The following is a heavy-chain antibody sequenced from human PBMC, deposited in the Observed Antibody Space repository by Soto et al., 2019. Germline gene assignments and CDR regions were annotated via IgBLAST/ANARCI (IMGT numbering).Heavy chain of an antibody. CDR1: GFTVSTNY. V-gene: IGHV3-53*02. Sequence: EVQLVETGGGLIQPGGSLRLSCAASGFTVSTNYMSWVRQAPGKGLEWVSLIYSGGSTYYADSVKGRFTISSDNSKNTLYLQMNCLRAEDTAVYYCARRSSGYPYYFDYWGQGTLVTVSS. D-gene: IGHD3-22*01. CDR2: IYSGGST. CDR3: ARRSSGYPYYFDY. J-gene: IGHJ4*02.